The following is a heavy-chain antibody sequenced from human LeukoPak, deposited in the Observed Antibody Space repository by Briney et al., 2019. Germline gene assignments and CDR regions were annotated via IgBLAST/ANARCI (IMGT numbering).Heavy chain of an antibody. CDR2: INTDGSRT. J-gene: IGHJ4*02. Sequence: GGSLRLSCAASGFTFSNYWMHWVRQAPGKGLVWVSRINTDGSRTSYADSVKGRFTISRDNSKNTLYLQMNSLRAEDTAVYYCAKDYARAYRSTTYYFDYWGQGTLVTVSS. CDR3: AKDYARAYRSTTYYFDY. V-gene: IGHV3-74*01. CDR1: GFTFSNYW. D-gene: IGHD4-17*01.